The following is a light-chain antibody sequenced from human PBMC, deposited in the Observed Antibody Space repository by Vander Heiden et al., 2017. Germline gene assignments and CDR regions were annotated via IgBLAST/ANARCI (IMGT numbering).Light chain of an antibody. Sequence: AIRMTQSPSSLSASTGDRVTITCRASQGISSYLAWYQQNPGKAPKLLIYAASTLQSGVPSRFSGSRSWTEFSLTISCLQSEDFATYYCQQYYSYPPTFGQGTKLEIK. V-gene: IGKV1-8*01. CDR2: AAS. CDR3: QQYYSYPPT. J-gene: IGKJ2*01. CDR1: QGISSY.